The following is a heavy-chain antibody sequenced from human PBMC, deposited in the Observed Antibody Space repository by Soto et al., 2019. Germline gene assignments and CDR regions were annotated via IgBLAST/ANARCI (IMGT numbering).Heavy chain of an antibody. Sequence: QVQLLESGGGVVQPGRSLRLSCAASGFTFSAYAMHWVRQAPGEGLEWVAVLWSDGTNKYYADSVKGRFTISRDNSKSTLFLQMSLLRADDTAVYYCARGPGLRRSVDSWGQGTLVTVSS. CDR2: LWSDGTNK. CDR1: GFTFSAYA. J-gene: IGHJ4*02. D-gene: IGHD3-3*01. CDR3: ARGPGLRRSVDS. V-gene: IGHV3-33*01.